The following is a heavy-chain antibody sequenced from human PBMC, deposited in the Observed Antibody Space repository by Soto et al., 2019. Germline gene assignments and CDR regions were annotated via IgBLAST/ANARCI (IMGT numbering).Heavy chain of an antibody. CDR3: ARLVPSSGYDWWYDFDY. J-gene: IGHJ4*02. Sequence: QVQLQESGPGLVKPSETLSLTCTVSGGSISSYNWRWIRQPPGKGLEWIGYIYDSGRTNYNPSLKSRVSISVGTSNTQFSLKLRSVPAADTAVYYCARLVPSSGYDWWYDFDYWGQGTLVTVSS. V-gene: IGHV4-59*08. CDR1: GGSISSYN. CDR2: IYDSGRT. D-gene: IGHD5-12*01.